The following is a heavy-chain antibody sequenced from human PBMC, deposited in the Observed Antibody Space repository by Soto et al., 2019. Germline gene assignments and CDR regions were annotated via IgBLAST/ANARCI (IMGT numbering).Heavy chain of an antibody. J-gene: IGHJ6*02. CDR1: GFTFSSYS. V-gene: IGHV3-21*01. D-gene: IGHD1-26*01. Sequence: AGGSLRLSCAASGFTFSSYSMNWVRQAPGKGLEWVSSISSSSSYIYYADSVKGRFTISRDNAKNSLYLQMNSLRAEDTAVYYCAREGVVGATVYYYYYGMDVWGQGTTVTVSS. CDR3: AREGVVGATVYYYYYGMDV. CDR2: ISSSSSYI.